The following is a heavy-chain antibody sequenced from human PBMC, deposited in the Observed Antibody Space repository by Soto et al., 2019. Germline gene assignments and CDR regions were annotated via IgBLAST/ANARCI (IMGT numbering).Heavy chain of an antibody. CDR3: ARGPPLGY. Sequence: SETLSLTCAVSGGSISSGGYSWSWIRRPPGKGLECIGYIYHSVSTYYNPSLKSRVTISVDRSKNQFSLKLNSVTAADTAVYYCARGPPLGYWGQGTLVTVS. CDR1: GGSISSGGYS. J-gene: IGHJ4*02. CDR2: IYHSVST. V-gene: IGHV4-30-2*01.